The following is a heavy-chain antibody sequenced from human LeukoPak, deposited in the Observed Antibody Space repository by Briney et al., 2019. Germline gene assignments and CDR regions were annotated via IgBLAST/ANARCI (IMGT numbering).Heavy chain of an antibody. V-gene: IGHV4-59*01. CDR3: ARGGSSTNAFDI. Sequence: SETLSLTCTVSGGSISSYYWSWIRQPPGKGLEWIGYIYYSGSTNYNPSLKSRVTISVDTSKNQFSLKLSSVTAADTAAYYCARGGSSTNAFDIWGQGTMVTVSS. J-gene: IGHJ3*02. D-gene: IGHD2-2*01. CDR2: IYYSGST. CDR1: GGSISSYY.